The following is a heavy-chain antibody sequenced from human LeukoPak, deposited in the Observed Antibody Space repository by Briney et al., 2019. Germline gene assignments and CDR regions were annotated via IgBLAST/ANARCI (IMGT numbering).Heavy chain of an antibody. J-gene: IGHJ3*02. V-gene: IGHV3-33*01. CDR2: IWYDGSNK. CDR1: GFTFSSYG. D-gene: IGHD4-17*01. CDR3: ARVDYGDYDAFDI. Sequence: PGRSLRLSCAASGFTFSSYGMHWVRQAPGKGLEWVAVIWYDGSNKYYADSVKGRFTISRDNSKNTLYLQMNSLRAEDTAVYYCARVDYGDYDAFDIWGQGTMVTVSS.